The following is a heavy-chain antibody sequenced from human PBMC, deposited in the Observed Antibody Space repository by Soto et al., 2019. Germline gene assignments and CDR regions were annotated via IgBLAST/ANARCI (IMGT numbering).Heavy chain of an antibody. J-gene: IGHJ4*02. Sequence: QVQLVQSGTEVKKPGSSVKVSCKASGDTFSFYTINWVRQAPGLGLEWVGRINPIVSMSNYAQKFQGRVSMTAAKSTRTAYMELRRRRCDATAMYFCAASYGSGYRAFDYGGQGALVIFSS. V-gene: IGHV1-69*02. CDR3: AASYGSGYRAFDY. CDR1: GDTFSFYT. CDR2: INPIVSMS. D-gene: IGHD3-10*01.